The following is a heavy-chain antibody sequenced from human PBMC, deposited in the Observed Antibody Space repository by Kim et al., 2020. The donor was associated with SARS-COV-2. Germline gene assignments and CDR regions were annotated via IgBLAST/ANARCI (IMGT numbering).Heavy chain of an antibody. D-gene: IGHD3-9*01. V-gene: IGHV3-30*04. CDR3: AREDYDILFDY. J-gene: IGHJ4*02. CDR1: GFTFSSYA. Sequence: GGSLRLSCAASGFTFSSYAMHWVRQAPGKGLEWVAVISYDGSNKYYADSVKGRFTISRDNSKNTLYLQMNSLRAEDTAVYYCAREDYDILFDYWGQGTLV. CDR2: ISYDGSNK.